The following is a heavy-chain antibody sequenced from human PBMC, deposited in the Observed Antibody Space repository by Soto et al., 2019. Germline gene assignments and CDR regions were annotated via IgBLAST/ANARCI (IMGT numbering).Heavy chain of an antibody. V-gene: IGHV1-18*04. D-gene: IGHD3-22*01. CDR2: ISAYNGNT. CDR1: GYTFTSYG. CDR3: ARDGYYDSSGYYVNYYYGMDV. Sequence: ASVKVSCRASGYTFTSYGISWVRQAPGQGLEWMGWISAYNGNTNYAQKLQGRVTMTTDTSTSTAYMELRSLRSDDTAVYYCARDGYYDSSGYYVNYYYGMDVWGQGTTVTVSS. J-gene: IGHJ6*02.